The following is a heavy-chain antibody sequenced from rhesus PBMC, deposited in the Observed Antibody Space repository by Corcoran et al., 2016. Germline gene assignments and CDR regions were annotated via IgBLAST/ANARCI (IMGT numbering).Heavy chain of an antibody. Sequence: QVQLQESGPGLVKPSETLSLTCAVSGYSISSGYGWSWIRQPPGKGVEWFGVIGGSSGSTNYNPSLKSRVTISKDTSKNQFSLKLSSVTAADTAVYYCARGGFCSGTYYIAGTTSFDSWGQGVLVTVSS. J-gene: IGHJ4*01. V-gene: IGHV4-127*01. D-gene: IGHD2-15*01. CDR3: ARGGFCSGTYYIAGTTSFDS. CDR2: IGGSSGST. CDR1: GYSISSGYG.